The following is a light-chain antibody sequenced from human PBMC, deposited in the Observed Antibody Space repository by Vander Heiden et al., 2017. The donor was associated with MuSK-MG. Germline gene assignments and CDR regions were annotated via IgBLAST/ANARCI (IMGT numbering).Light chain of an antibody. CDR3: QAWDSSTDVV. J-gene: IGLJ3*02. V-gene: IGLV3-1*01. CDR2: QDS. CDR1: NLGDKY. Sequence: YELTQPPSVSVSPGQTASITCSGDNLGDKYACWYQQKPGQAPVLVIYQDSRRPSGIPERFSGFNSGNTATLTISGTQAMDEADYYCQAWDSSTDVVFGGGTRLTVL.